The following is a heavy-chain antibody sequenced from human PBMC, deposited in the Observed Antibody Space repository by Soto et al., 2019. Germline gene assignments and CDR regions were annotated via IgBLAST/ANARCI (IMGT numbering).Heavy chain of an antibody. V-gene: IGHV4-31*03. CDR1: GGSISSGGYY. CDR2: IYYIGST. Sequence: QVQLQESGPGLVKPSQTLSLTCTVSGGSISSGGYYWSWIRQHPGKGLVWIGYIYYIGSTYYNPSFKVRVTISVDPSKNQFSLKLSSVTAADTAVYYCAREVSPILTGYPPPCWGHGTLVTVSS. J-gene: IGHJ4*01. D-gene: IGHD3-9*01. CDR3: AREVSPILTGYPPPC.